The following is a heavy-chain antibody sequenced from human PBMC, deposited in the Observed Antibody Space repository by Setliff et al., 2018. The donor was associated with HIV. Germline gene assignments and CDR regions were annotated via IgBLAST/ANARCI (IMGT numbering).Heavy chain of an antibody. J-gene: IGHJ5*02. CDR2: IFRGVTT. CDR3: ARLLRSGYSTTWYEGGAAWWFDP. Sequence: PSETLSLTCAVSGYPIIEAYYWLWIRQSPTKGLEYIGIIFRGVTTYYNPSLRSRVALSMDTSKNQFSLRLSSVTAADTAVYYCARLLRSGYSTTWYEGGAAWWFDPWGQGTLVTVSS. D-gene: IGHD6-13*01. V-gene: IGHV4-38-2*01. CDR1: GYPIIEAYY.